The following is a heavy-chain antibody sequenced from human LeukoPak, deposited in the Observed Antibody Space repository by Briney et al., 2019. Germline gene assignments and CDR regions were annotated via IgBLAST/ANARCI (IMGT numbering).Heavy chain of an antibody. J-gene: IGHJ3*02. Sequence: GGSLRLSCAASGFTFSSYAISWVRQAPGQGLEWMGGIIPIFGTANYAQKFQGRVTITADESTSTAYMELSSLRSEDTAVYYCALGNYDILTGQAFDIWGQETPVTVSS. V-gene: IGHV1-69*01. CDR3: ALGNYDILTGQAFDI. CDR2: IIPIFGTA. CDR1: GFTFSSYA. D-gene: IGHD3-9*01.